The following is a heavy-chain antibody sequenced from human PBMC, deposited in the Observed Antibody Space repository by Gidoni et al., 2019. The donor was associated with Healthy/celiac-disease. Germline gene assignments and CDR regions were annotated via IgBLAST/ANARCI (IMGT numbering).Heavy chain of an antibody. CDR2: ISDDGSNK. D-gene: IGHD6-19*01. V-gene: IGHV3-30*18. CDR1: GFTFSSYG. CDR3: AKDLLRGPWLVRGYYYGMDV. Sequence: QVQLVESGGGVVQPGRSLRLSCAASGFTFSSYGMHWVRQAPGKGLEWVAVISDDGSNKYYADSVKGRFTISRDNSKNTLYLQMNSLRAEDTAVYYCAKDLLRGPWLVRGYYYGMDVWGQGTTVTVSS. J-gene: IGHJ6*02.